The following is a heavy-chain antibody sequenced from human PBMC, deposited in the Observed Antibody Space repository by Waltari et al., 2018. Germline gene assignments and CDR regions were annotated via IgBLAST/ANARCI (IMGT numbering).Heavy chain of an antibody. D-gene: IGHD6-19*01. V-gene: IGHV4-39*07. J-gene: IGHJ4*02. CDR3: ASLDSSGSTVGY. Sequence: QLQLQESGAGLVKPSETLSLTCTVSGCPIRSSCYSWGWIRQPPGKGLEWIGSIYYSGSTYYNPSLKSRVTISVDTSKNQFSLKLSSVTAADTAVYYCASLDSSGSTVGYWGQGTLVTVSS. CDR1: GCPIRSSCYS. CDR2: IYYSGST.